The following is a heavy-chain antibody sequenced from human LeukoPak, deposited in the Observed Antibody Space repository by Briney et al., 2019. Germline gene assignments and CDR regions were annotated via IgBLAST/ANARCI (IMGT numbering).Heavy chain of an antibody. J-gene: IGHJ4*02. CDR1: GYSFTSYG. Sequence: GASVKVSCKASGYSFTSYGIIWVRQALGQGPEWMGWISGYNDDTIYAQKFQGRVTITTDTSTSTAYMELRSLRSDDTAVYYCTRDDPQWREHDYWGQGTLVTVSS. V-gene: IGHV1-18*01. CDR2: ISGYNDDT. D-gene: IGHD6-19*01. CDR3: TRDDPQWREHDY.